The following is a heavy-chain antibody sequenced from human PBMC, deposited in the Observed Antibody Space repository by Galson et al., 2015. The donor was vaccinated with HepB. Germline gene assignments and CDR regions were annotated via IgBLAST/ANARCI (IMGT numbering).Heavy chain of an antibody. CDR3: ARDMTEYCSSTSCYTFDGETDAFDI. J-gene: IGHJ3*02. Sequence: SLRLSCAASGFTFSSYAMHWVRQAPGKGLEWVAVISYDGSNKYYADSVKGRFTISRDNSKNTLYLLMNSLRAEDTAVYYCARDMTEYCSSTSCYTFDGETDAFDIWGQGTMVTVSS. D-gene: IGHD2-2*02. V-gene: IGHV3-30-3*01. CDR1: GFTFSSYA. CDR2: ISYDGSNK.